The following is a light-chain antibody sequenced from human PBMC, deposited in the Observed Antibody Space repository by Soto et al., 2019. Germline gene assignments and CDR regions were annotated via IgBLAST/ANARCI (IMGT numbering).Light chain of an antibody. CDR2: HVS. J-gene: IGLJ2*01. Sequence: QSVLTQPASVSGSPGQSITISCTGTSSDVGGYNYVSWYQQHPGKAAKLMIYHVSNRPSGVSNRFSGSKSGNTVSLTISGLQAEDEADYYCSSYTSSSNSNVVFGGGTKLTVL. CDR1: SSDVGGYNY. V-gene: IGLV2-14*01. CDR3: SSYTSSSNSNVV.